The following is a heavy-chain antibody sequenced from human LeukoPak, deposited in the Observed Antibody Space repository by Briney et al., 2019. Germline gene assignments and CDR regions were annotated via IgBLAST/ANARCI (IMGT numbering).Heavy chain of an antibody. J-gene: IGHJ4*02. CDR2: IYTSGST. V-gene: IGHV3-53*01. D-gene: IGHD3-10*01. Sequence: GGSLRLSCAASGFTASSNYISWVRQAPGKGLEWVSLIYTSGSTYYADSVKGRFTISRDNSKNTLYLQMNSLRAEDTAVYYCARVTTSGSYKFDYWGQGTLVTVSS. CDR3: ARVTTSGSYKFDY. CDR1: GFTASSNY.